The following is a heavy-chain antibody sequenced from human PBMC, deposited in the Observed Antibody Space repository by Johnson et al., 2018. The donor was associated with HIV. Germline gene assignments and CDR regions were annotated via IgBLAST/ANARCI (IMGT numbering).Heavy chain of an antibody. J-gene: IGHJ3*02. CDR3: AKNMWGFRYSGYDRDAFDI. V-gene: IGHV3-13*01. D-gene: IGHD5-12*01. Sequence: VQLVESGGGLVQPGGSLRLSCAASGFTFSSYWMSWVRQAPGKVLEWLSAFGSAGDTYYSDSVKDRFTISRDTAKNSFYLRMNSLRDGDTALYYCAKNMWGFRYSGYDRDAFDIWGQGTMVTVSS. CDR2: FGSAGDT. CDR1: GFTFSSYW.